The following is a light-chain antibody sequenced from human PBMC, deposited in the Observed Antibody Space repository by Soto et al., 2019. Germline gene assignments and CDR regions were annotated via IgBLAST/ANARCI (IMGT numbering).Light chain of an antibody. CDR3: NSYADSNKKL. V-gene: IGLV2-8*01. Sequence: QSALTQPPSASGSPGQSVTISRTGTSSDFGDYNYVSCYQQHPGKAPKLMIYDVSKRPSGVPDRFSGSKSGNTSFLTVSWLKAEDEADYNCNSYADSNKKLFGEGTKLTVL. CDR2: DVS. CDR1: SSDFGDYNY. J-gene: IGLJ2*01.